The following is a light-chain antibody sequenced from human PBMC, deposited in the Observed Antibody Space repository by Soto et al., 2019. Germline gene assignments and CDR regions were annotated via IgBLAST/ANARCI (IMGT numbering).Light chain of an antibody. V-gene: IGLV2-8*01. CDR1: SSDVGGYNY. CDR2: EVS. CDR3: SSHAGSTHYV. Sequence: QSVLTQPPSASGSPGHSVTISCTGTSSDVGGYNYVSWYQQHPGKAPKLMIYEVSKRPSGVPDRFSGSKSGNTASLTVSGLQAEDEADYYCSSHAGSTHYVFGTGTKVTVL. J-gene: IGLJ1*01.